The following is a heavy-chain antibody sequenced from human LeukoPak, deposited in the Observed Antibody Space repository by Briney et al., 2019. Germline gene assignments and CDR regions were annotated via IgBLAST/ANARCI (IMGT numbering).Heavy chain of an antibody. CDR1: GGSISSGGYY. V-gene: IGHV4-31*03. Sequence: PSETLSLTCTVSGGSISSGGYYWSWIRQHPGKGLEWIGYIYYSGSTYYNPSLKSRATISVDTSKNQFSLKLSSVTAADTAVYYCARGNGGWTYGMDVWGQGTTVTVSS. D-gene: IGHD2-8*01. CDR3: ARGNGGWTYGMDV. J-gene: IGHJ6*02. CDR2: IYYSGST.